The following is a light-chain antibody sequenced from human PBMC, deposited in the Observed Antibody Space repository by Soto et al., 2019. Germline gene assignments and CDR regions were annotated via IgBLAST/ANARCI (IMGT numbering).Light chain of an antibody. CDR3: AAWDDSLNGVV. Sequence: QSVLTQPPSASGTPGQRVTISCSGSSSNIGSNTVNWYQQLPGTAPKLLIYSNNQRPAGVPDRFSGSQSGTSASLAISGLQSEDEADYYCAAWDDSLNGVVFGGGTKFTVL. CDR1: SSNIGSNT. CDR2: SNN. V-gene: IGLV1-44*01. J-gene: IGLJ2*01.